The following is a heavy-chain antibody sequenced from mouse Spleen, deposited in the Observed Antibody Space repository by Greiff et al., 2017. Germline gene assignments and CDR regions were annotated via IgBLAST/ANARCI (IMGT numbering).Heavy chain of an antibody. J-gene: IGHJ1*03. D-gene: IGHD2-4*01. CDR2: ISSGGSYT. V-gene: IGHV5-6*01. CDR3: ARGDYDLWYFDV. CDR1: GFTFSSYG. Sequence: EVKLVESGGDLVKPGGSLKLSCAASGFTFSSYGMSWVRQTPDKRLEWVATISSGGSYTYYPASVKGRFTISRDNAKNTLYLQMSSLKSEDTAMYYCARGDYDLWYFDVWGTGTTVTVSS.